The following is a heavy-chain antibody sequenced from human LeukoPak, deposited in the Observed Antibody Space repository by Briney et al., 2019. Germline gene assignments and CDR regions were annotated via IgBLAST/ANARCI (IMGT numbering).Heavy chain of an antibody. Sequence: GASVKVSCKASGGTFRNFGISWVRQAPGQGLEWMGGIIPFFGTTNYAQKFQGRVTITADESTSTAYMELSSLRSEDTAVYYCARERFTMVRGFDYWGQGTLVTVSS. D-gene: IGHD3-10*01. V-gene: IGHV1-69*13. CDR3: ARERFTMVRGFDY. CDR2: IIPFFGTT. J-gene: IGHJ4*02. CDR1: GGTFRNFG.